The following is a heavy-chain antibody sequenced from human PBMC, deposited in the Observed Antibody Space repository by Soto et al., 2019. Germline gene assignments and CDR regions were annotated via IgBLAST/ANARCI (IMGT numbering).Heavy chain of an antibody. D-gene: IGHD3-22*01. CDR3: ARDWDYYDSSGYLRPFDP. V-gene: IGHV1-3*01. Sequence: GASVKVSCKASGYTFTSYAMHWVRQAPGQRLEWMGWINAGNGNTKYSRKFQGRVTITRDTSASTAYMELSSLRSEDTAVYYCARDWDYYDSSGYLRPFDPWGQGTLVTVSS. CDR2: INAGNGNT. CDR1: GYTFTSYA. J-gene: IGHJ5*02.